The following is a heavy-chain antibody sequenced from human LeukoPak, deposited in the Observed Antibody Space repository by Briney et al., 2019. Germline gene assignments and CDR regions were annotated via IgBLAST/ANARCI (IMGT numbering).Heavy chain of an antibody. Sequence: SETPSLTCTVSGYSISSGYFWGWIRQSPGKGLEWIGSISHSGTTFYNPSLKSRITVSRDTSKNQFSLKVTSVTAADTTAYYCTREEAGTTVDYWGQGTLVTVSS. J-gene: IGHJ4*02. D-gene: IGHD1-1*01. V-gene: IGHV4-38-2*02. CDR3: TREEAGTTVDY. CDR1: GYSISSGYF. CDR2: ISHSGTT.